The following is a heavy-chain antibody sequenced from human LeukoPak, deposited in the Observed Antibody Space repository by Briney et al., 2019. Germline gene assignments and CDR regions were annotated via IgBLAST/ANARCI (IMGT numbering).Heavy chain of an antibody. CDR2: IYHSGST. V-gene: IGHV4-30-2*01. CDR1: GGSISSGGYS. J-gene: IGHJ5*02. CDR3: ARGRPDQPVHQLIMVGLPFDP. Sequence: SETLSLTCAVSGGSISSGGYSWSWIRQPPGKGLEWIGYIYHSGSTYYNPSLKSRATISVDTSKNQFSLKLSSVTAADTAVYYCARGRPDQPVHQLIMVGLPFDPWGQGTLVTVSS. D-gene: IGHD6-6*01.